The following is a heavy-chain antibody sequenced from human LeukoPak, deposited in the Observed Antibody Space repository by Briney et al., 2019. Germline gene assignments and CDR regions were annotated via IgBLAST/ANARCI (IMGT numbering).Heavy chain of an antibody. CDR3: AKSINSSGWYAYCYYYYGMDV. CDR2: TYYRSKWYN. CDR1: GDSVSSNSAA. V-gene: IGHV6-1*01. J-gene: IGHJ6*02. D-gene: IGHD6-19*01. Sequence: SQTLSLTCAISGDSVSSNSAAWNWIRQSPSRGLEWLGRTYYRSKWYNDYAVSVKSRITINPDTSKNQFSLQLNSVTPEDTAVYYCAKSINSSGWYAYCYYYYGMDVWGQGTTVTVSS.